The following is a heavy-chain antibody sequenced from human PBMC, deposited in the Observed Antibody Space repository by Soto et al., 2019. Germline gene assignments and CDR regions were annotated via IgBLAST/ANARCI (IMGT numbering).Heavy chain of an antibody. CDR1: GRSFSGYY. CDR3: ARGQGTMVRGGFYYYYYYMDV. Sequence: SETLSLTCAVYGRSFSGYYWSWIRQPPGKGLEWIGEINHSGSTNYNPSLKSRVTISVDTSKNQFSLKLSSVTAADTAVYYCARGQGTMVRGGFYYYYYYMDVWGKGTTVTVSS. CDR2: INHSGST. V-gene: IGHV4-34*01. J-gene: IGHJ6*03. D-gene: IGHD3-10*01.